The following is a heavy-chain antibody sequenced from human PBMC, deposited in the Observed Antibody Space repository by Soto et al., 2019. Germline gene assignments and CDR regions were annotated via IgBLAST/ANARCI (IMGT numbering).Heavy chain of an antibody. Sequence: VHLVQLGPEVKNPGASVRVPCKAPGYTFGTYSITGVRQAPGQGLEWLGGINTYSGKTYYAQKVQGRVTLTTDTSTSTAYMDMRSLRSDDTAVYYCARRYGDPSSSTGFDYWGQGTLVSVSS. CDR1: GYTFGTYS. V-gene: IGHV1-18*01. CDR2: INTYSGKT. CDR3: ARRYGDPSSSTGFDY. J-gene: IGHJ4*02. D-gene: IGHD2-21*02.